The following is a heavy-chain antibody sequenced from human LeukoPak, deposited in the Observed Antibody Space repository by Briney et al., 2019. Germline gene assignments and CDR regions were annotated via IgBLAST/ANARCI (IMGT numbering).Heavy chain of an antibody. V-gene: IGHV5-51*01. D-gene: IGHD2-21*01. CDR3: ARRAVLSARSILGAFDI. J-gene: IGHJ3*02. CDR2: IYPGDSDT. Sequence: GESLKISCKGSGYSFTSYWIGWVRQMPGKGLEWMGIIYPGDSDTRYSPSFQGQVTISADKSISTAYLQWSSLKASDTAMYYCARRAVLSARSILGAFDIWGQGTMVTVSS. CDR1: GYSFTSYW.